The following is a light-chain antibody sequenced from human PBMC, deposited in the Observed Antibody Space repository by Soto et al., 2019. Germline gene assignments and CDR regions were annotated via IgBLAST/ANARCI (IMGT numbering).Light chain of an antibody. CDR1: SGHSSYA. J-gene: IGLJ3*02. Sequence: QPVLTQSPSASASLGASVKLTCTLSSGHSSYAIAWHQQQPEKGPRYLMKLNSDGSHSKGDGIPDRFSGSSSGAERYLTISSLQYEDEADYYCQTWGTGIRWVFGGGTKLTVL. CDR3: QTWGTGIRWV. V-gene: IGLV4-69*01. CDR2: LNSDGSH.